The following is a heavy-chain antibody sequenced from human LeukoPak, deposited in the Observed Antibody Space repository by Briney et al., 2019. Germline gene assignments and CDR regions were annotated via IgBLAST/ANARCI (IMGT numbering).Heavy chain of an antibody. Sequence: GGSLRLSCAACGFTFSSYGMRWVRQAPGRGLEWVAVMWYDGSNKYYANSVKGRFTISRDNSKNTLYLQMNSLRAEDTAVYYCANGDYYDSSGYYPFDYWGQGILVTVSS. D-gene: IGHD3-22*01. CDR2: MWYDGSNK. J-gene: IGHJ4*02. CDR1: GFTFSSYG. V-gene: IGHV3-33*06. CDR3: ANGDYYDSSGYYPFDY.